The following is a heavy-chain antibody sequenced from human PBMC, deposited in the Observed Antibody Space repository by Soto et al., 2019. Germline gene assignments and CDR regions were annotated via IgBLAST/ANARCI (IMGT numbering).Heavy chain of an antibody. CDR3: AGEGYSYGYSFFDY. V-gene: IGHV3-72*01. Sequence: GGSLRLSCAASGFTFSDHYMDWVRQAPGKGLEWVGRTRNKANSYTTEYAASVKGRFTISRDDSKNSLYLQMNSLKTEDTAVYYCAGEGYSYGYSFFDYWGQGTLVTVSS. D-gene: IGHD5-18*01. J-gene: IGHJ4*02. CDR2: TRNKANSYTT. CDR1: GFTFSDHY.